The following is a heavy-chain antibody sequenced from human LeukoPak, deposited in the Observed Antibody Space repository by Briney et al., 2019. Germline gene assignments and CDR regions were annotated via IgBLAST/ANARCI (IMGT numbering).Heavy chain of an antibody. V-gene: IGHV3-20*01. J-gene: IGHJ6*03. Sequence: GGSLRLSCAASGFTFDDYGMSWVRQAPGKGLEWVSGINWNGGSTGYADSVKGRFTISRDNAKNSLYLQMNSLRAEDTALYHCARGIRYYGSGGNYYYYYYMDVWGKGTTVTISS. D-gene: IGHD3-10*01. CDR2: INWNGGST. CDR1: GFTFDDYG. CDR3: ARGIRYYGSGGNYYYYYYMDV.